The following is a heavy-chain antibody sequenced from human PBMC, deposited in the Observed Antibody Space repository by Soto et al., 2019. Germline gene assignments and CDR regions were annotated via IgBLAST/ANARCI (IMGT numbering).Heavy chain of an antibody. V-gene: IGHV1-46*01. CDR2: INPSGGST. CDR1: GYTFTSYY. Sequence: QVQLVQSGAEVKKPGASVKVSCTASGYTFTSYYMHWVRQAPGQGLEWMGIINPSGGSTSYAQKFQGRVTMTRDTSTSAVYMELSSLRSEDTAVYYCAREGAVGGWYFDLWGRGTLVTVSS. J-gene: IGHJ2*01. CDR3: AREGAVGGWYFDL. D-gene: IGHD1-26*01.